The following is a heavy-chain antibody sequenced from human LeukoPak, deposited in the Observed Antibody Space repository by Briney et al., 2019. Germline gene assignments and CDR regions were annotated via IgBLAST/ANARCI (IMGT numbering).Heavy chain of an antibody. V-gene: IGHV4-59*12. CDR3: ARAQDIAAEDY. CDR1: GGSISTYY. CDR2: IYYRGSA. Sequence: SETLSLTCTVSGGSISTYYWSWIRQPPGKGLEWIGYIYYRGSANYNPSLKSRVTIPVDTSKNQFSLKLSSVTAADTAVYYCARAQDIAAEDYWGQGTLVTVSS. J-gene: IGHJ4*02. D-gene: IGHD6-13*01.